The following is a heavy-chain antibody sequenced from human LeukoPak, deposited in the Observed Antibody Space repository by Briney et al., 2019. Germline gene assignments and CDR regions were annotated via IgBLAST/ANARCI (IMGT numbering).Heavy chain of an antibody. CDR2: VYYSGST. CDR1: RRSISSSSYY. Sequence: PSETLSLTCTVSRRSISSSSYYWRWLRQPPGKGLEWIATVYYSGSTYYNPSLRSRVTISVDTSKNQFSLKLSSVTAADTAVYYCARDTGGYSSFDYWRQGTLVTVSS. D-gene: IGHD2-8*02. CDR3: ARDTGGYSSFDY. J-gene: IGHJ4*02. V-gene: IGHV4-39*01.